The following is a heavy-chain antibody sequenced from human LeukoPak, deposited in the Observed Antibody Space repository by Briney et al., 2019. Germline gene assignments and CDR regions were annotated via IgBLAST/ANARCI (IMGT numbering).Heavy chain of an antibody. V-gene: IGHV3-30*18. J-gene: IGHJ4*02. Sequence: GRSLRLSCAASGFTFSSYGMHWVRQAPGKGLEWVAVISYDGSNKYYADSVKGRFTISRDNSKNTLYLQMNSLRAEDTAVYYCAKDLVGAVAGTRYFDYWGQGTLVTVSS. CDR2: ISYDGSNK. CDR3: AKDLVGAVAGTRYFDY. D-gene: IGHD6-19*01. CDR1: GFTFSSYG.